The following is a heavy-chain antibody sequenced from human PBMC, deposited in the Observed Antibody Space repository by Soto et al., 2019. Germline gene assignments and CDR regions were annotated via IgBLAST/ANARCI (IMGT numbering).Heavy chain of an antibody. CDR1: GFTFSDYA. V-gene: IGHV3-30-3*01. J-gene: IGHJ4*02. CDR2: ISYDGYSK. CDR3: ARDQDYGDSGPIDY. D-gene: IGHD4-17*01. Sequence: VQLVESGGGLVQPGGSLRLSCSVSGFTFSDYAMHWVRQAPGKGLEWVTIISYDGYSKYYADSVKGRFTISRDNSKNTPYLQMNSLRAEDTAVYYCARDQDYGDSGPIDYWGQGTLVTVSS.